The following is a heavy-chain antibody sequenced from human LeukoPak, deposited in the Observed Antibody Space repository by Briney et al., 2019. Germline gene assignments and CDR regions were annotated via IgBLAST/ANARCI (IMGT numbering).Heavy chain of an antibody. D-gene: IGHD3-10*01. CDR1: GYTFSIYG. Sequence: ASVTVSCKASGYTFSIYGITWVRQAPGQGREGMGWISAYNGNFNYAQKFQARVTITTDTSTSTAYLELRSLRFDDTAVYYCAKDIYYGSGSYPGNWGQGTLVTVSS. CDR2: ISAYNGNF. V-gene: IGHV1-18*01. CDR3: AKDIYYGSGSYPGN. J-gene: IGHJ4*02.